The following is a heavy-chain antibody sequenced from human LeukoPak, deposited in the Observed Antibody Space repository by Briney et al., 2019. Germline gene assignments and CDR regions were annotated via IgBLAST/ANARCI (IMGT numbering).Heavy chain of an antibody. V-gene: IGHV3-49*04. Sequence: TGRSLRLSRTASGFNFGDYAMSWVPQAPGKGLEWVGVISSKAYGGTTEYAASVKGRFSISRDDSKSIAYLQMNTLKAEDTAVYYCIRGLDHAVVPAATLFDYWGQGTLVTVSS. CDR3: IRGLDHAVVPAATLFDY. CDR1: GFNFGDYA. D-gene: IGHD2-2*01. J-gene: IGHJ4*02. CDR2: ISSKAYGGTT.